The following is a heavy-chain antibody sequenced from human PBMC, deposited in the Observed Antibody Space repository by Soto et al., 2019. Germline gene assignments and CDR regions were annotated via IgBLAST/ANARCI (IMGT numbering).Heavy chain of an antibody. CDR3: AATYTVATITIDY. Sequence: SVKVSCKVSGFTLTELSIHWVRQAPGKGLEWMGGFDPEDGETIYAQKFQGRVTMTEDTSTDTAYMDLSSLRSEDTAVYYCAATYTVATITIDYWGQGTLVTVSS. CDR1: GFTLTELS. D-gene: IGHD5-12*01. V-gene: IGHV1-24*01. CDR2: FDPEDGET. J-gene: IGHJ4*02.